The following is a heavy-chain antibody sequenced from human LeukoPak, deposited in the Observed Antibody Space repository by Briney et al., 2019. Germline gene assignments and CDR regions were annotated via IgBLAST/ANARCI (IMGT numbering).Heavy chain of an antibody. Sequence: QPGGSLRLSCAASGFTFSSYGMHWVRQAPGKGLEWVAFIRYDGSNKYYADSVKGRFTISRDNSKNTLYLQMNSLRAEDTAVYYCAKDRRPSNYRGEYYMDVWGKGTTVTVSS. V-gene: IGHV3-30*02. CDR2: IRYDGSNK. CDR3: AKDRRPSNYRGEYYMDV. CDR1: GFTFSSYG. D-gene: IGHD4-11*01. J-gene: IGHJ6*03.